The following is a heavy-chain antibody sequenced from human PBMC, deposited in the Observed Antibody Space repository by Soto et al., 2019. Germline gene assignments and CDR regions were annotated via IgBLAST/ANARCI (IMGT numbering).Heavy chain of an antibody. D-gene: IGHD4-17*01. CDR2: IYPGDSDT. Sequence: GESLKISCKGSGYSFTSYWIGWVRQMPGKGLEWMGIIYPGDSDTRYSPSFQGQVTISADKSISTAYLQWSSLKASDTAMYYCARPLPVTTHIYFAYWAQGTLVPVSS. V-gene: IGHV5-51*01. J-gene: IGHJ4*02. CDR1: GYSFTSYW. CDR3: ARPLPVTTHIYFAY.